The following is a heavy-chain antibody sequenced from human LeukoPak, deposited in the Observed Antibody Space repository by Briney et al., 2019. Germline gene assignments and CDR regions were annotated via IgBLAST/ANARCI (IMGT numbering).Heavy chain of an antibody. Sequence: GGSLRLSCAASGFTFSSYWMSWVRQAPGKGLEWVANIKQDGSEKYYVDSVKGRFTISRDNAKNSLYLQMNSLRAEDTAVYYCARGAPSVVVTAVGYWGQGTLVTVSS. CDR1: GFTFSSYW. V-gene: IGHV3-7*01. CDR3: ARGAPSVVVTAVGY. D-gene: IGHD2-21*02. CDR2: IKQDGSEK. J-gene: IGHJ4*02.